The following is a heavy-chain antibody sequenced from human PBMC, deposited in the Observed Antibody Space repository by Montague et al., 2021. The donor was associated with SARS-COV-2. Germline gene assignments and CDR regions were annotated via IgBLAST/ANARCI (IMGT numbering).Heavy chain of an antibody. J-gene: IGHJ4*02. Sequence: SETLSLTCAVYGGSFSGYYWTWIRQSPGKGLEWIAEINHSGTTNYNFNASLRSQVTISVDTSKSQFSLKLSSVTAADTGVYYCARWDPQTLTLIGLRGKSASDYWGQGTLVTVSS. V-gene: IGHV4-34*01. CDR3: ARWDPQTLTLIGLRGKSASDY. D-gene: IGHD4-23*01. CDR1: GGSFSGYY. CDR2: INHSGTT.